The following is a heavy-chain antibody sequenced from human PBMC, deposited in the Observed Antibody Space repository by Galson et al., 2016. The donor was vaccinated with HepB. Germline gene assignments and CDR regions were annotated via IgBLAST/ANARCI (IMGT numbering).Heavy chain of an antibody. Sequence: PALVKPTQTLTLTCTFSGFSLRTYGATVGWVRQPPGEALEWLALIYWNDNKIYRPSLQSRLTISKDTSRNQVVLTMTNVDPVDTAIYYFIQYNYYSRCFDYWGQVTLVIVSS. D-gene: IGHD3-10*01. V-gene: IGHV2-5*01. CDR2: IYWNDNK. J-gene: IGHJ4*02. CDR3: IQYNYYSRCFDY. CDR1: GFSLRTYGAT.